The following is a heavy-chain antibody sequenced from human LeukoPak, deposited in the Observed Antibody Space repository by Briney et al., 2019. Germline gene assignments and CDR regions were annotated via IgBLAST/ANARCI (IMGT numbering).Heavy chain of an antibody. D-gene: IGHD3-16*02. CDR1: GFTFSSYA. CDR3: ARDDEVIADY. Sequence: GRSLRLSCAASGFTFSSYAMHWVRQAPGKGLEWVAVISYDGSNKYYADSVKGRFTNSRDNSKNTLYLQMNSLRAEDTAVYYCARDDEVIADYWGQGTLDTVSS. V-gene: IGHV3-30-3*01. J-gene: IGHJ4*02. CDR2: ISYDGSNK.